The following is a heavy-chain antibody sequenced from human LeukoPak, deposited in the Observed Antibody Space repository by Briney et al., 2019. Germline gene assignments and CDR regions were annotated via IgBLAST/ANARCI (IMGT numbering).Heavy chain of an antibody. CDR3: ARTYCSGGSCYHYYFDY. Sequence: SETLSLTCTVSGGSISSGGYYWSWIRQHPGKGLEWIGYVYYSGSTYYNPSLKSRVTIPVDTSKNQFSLKLSSVTAADTAVYYCARTYCSGGSCYHYYFDYWGQGTLVTVSS. CDR1: GGSISSGGYY. J-gene: IGHJ4*02. D-gene: IGHD2-15*01. V-gene: IGHV4-31*03. CDR2: VYYSGST.